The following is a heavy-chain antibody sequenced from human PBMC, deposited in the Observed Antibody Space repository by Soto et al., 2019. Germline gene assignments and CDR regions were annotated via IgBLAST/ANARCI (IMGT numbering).Heavy chain of an antibody. Sequence: EVQLVESGGGLVQPGRSLRLSCAASGFTFDDYAMHWVRQAPGKGLEWGSGTSWNSGSIGYADSVKGRFTISRENAKNSLYLQMSSLRAEDTALYYCAKEIGHIVVVVAATPSCFDYWGQGTLVTVSS. CDR3: AKEIGHIVVVVAATPSCFDY. CDR1: GFTFDDYA. D-gene: IGHD2-15*01. J-gene: IGHJ4*02. CDR2: TSWNSGSI. V-gene: IGHV3-9*01.